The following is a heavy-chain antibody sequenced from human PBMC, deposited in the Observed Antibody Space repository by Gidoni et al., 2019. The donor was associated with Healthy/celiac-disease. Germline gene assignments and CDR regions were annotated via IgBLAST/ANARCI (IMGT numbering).Heavy chain of an antibody. J-gene: IGHJ4*02. D-gene: IGHD3-22*01. Sequence: QVQLVESGGGVVQPGRSLRLSCAASGVTFSSYGMHWVRQAPGKGLGWLAVIWYDGSNKYYADSVKGRFTISRDNSKNTLYLQMNSLRAEDTAVYYCARAPYDSSGYYYYWGQGTLVTVSS. CDR1: GVTFSSYG. CDR2: IWYDGSNK. V-gene: IGHV3-33*01. CDR3: ARAPYDSSGYYYY.